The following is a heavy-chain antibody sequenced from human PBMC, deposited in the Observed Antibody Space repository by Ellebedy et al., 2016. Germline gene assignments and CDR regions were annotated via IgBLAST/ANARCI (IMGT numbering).Heavy chain of an antibody. Sequence: GGSLRLSXAASGFTVSSNYMSWVRQAPGKGLEWVSVIYSGGSTYYADSVKGRFTISRDNSKNTLYLQMNSLRAEDTAVYYCARGGYSGYDWLAFDIWGQGTMVTVSS. D-gene: IGHD5-12*01. J-gene: IGHJ3*02. CDR3: ARGGYSGYDWLAFDI. CDR2: IYSGGST. V-gene: IGHV3-66*01. CDR1: GFTVSSNY.